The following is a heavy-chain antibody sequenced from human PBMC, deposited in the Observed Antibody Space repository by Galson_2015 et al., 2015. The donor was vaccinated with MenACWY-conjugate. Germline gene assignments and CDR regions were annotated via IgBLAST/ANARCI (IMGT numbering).Heavy chain of an antibody. D-gene: IGHD2-2*01. CDR1: GFPFSDYS. CDR3: ARDPGTIIKYHFDY. Sequence: SLRLSCAASGFPFSDYSMNWVRQAPGKGLEWVSFISSSRSYIYYADSVKGRFTVSRDNATNSLYLQMNSLRAEDTAVYYCARDPGTIIKYHFDYWGQGSLVTVSS. V-gene: IGHV3-21*01. CDR2: ISSSRSYI. J-gene: IGHJ4*02.